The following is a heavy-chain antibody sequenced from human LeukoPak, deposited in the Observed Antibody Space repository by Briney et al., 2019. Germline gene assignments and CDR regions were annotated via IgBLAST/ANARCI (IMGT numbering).Heavy chain of an antibody. CDR3: ARSGGYCSGGSCYSAGGLLYY. D-gene: IGHD2-15*01. J-gene: IGHJ4*02. CDR2: IYYSGST. CDR1: GGSISSGGYY. Sequence: SETLSLTCTVSGGSISSGGYYWSWIRQHPGKGLEWIGYIYYSGSTYYNPSLKSRVTISVDTSKNQFSLKLSSVTAADTAVYYCARSGGYCSGGSCYSAGGLLYYWGQGTLVTVSS. V-gene: IGHV4-31*03.